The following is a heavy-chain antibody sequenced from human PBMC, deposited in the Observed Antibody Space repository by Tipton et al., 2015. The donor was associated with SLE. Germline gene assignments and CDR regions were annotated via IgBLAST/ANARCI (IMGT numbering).Heavy chain of an antibody. CDR1: GGSISSYY. J-gene: IGHJ6*02. Sequence: TLSLTCTVSGGSISSYYWSWIRQPAGKGLEWIGRIYTSGSTNYNPSLKSRVTISIDTSKNQISLKLSSVTAADTAVYYCARSFRDYYYGMDVWGQGTTVTVSS. D-gene: IGHD3-10*01. CDR3: ARSFRDYYYGMDV. CDR2: IYTSGST. V-gene: IGHV4-4*07.